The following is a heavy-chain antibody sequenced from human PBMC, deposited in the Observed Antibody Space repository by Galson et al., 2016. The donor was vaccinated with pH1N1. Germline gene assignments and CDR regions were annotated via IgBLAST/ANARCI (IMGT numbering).Heavy chain of an antibody. CDR2: MSVRGGHT. J-gene: IGHJ4*02. D-gene: IGHD6-19*01. V-gene: IGHV3-23*01. Sequence: VAAMSVRGGHTYYLDVVKGRFTISRDNSQNKLYLQMDSLRVDDTAVYYCVKDQGRYSSGCCFDSWGQGTLVTVSS. CDR3: VKDQGRYSSGCCFDS.